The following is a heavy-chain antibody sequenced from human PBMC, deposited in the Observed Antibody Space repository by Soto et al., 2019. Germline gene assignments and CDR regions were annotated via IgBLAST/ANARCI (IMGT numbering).Heavy chain of an antibody. Sequence: LSLTCAVSGGSISSSNWWSWVRQPPGKVLEWIGEIYHSGSTNYNPSLKSRVTISVDKSKNQFSLKLSSVTAADTAVYYCARVWYDYVWGSSRLAYFDYWGQGTLVTVSS. D-gene: IGHD3-16*02. V-gene: IGHV4-4*02. CDR1: GGSISSSNW. J-gene: IGHJ4*02. CDR2: IYHSGST. CDR3: ARVWYDYVWGSSRLAYFDY.